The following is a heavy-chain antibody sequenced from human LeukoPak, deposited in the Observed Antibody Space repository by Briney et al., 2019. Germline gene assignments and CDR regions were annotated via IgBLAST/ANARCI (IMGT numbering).Heavy chain of an antibody. CDR3: AKITASASDY. D-gene: IGHD1-14*01. V-gene: IGHV3-23*01. Sequence: PGGSLRLSCAASGFTFSSHAMSWVRQTPGKGLEWVSVISGSGGITYYADSVEGRFTLSRDNSKNTLYLQMNSLRAEDTAVYYCAKITASASDYWGQGTQVTVSS. CDR2: ISGSGGIT. J-gene: IGHJ4*02. CDR1: GFTFSSHA.